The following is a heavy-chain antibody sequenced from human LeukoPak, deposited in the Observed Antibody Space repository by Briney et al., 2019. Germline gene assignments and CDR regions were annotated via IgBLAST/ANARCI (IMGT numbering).Heavy chain of an antibody. J-gene: IGHJ5*02. D-gene: IGHD3-3*01. Sequence: SETLSFNCAVYGGSFSGYYWSWIRQPPGKGLEWIGKINHSGSTNYNPSHKSRVTISEDTSNNQYTVKRSSVTAAATAVYYWKRGPPINSTTCGVVIYGCFEPWGQRTPVTVSS. CDR2: INHSGST. CDR3: KRGPPINSTTCGVVIYGCFEP. V-gene: IGHV4-34*01. CDR1: GGSFSGYY.